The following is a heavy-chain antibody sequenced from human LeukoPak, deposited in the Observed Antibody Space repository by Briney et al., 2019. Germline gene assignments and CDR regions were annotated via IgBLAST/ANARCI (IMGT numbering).Heavy chain of an antibody. D-gene: IGHD6-13*01. V-gene: IGHV1-2*02. CDR3: ARGYSSPDPNFDY. J-gene: IGHJ4*02. CDR2: INPNNGGT. CDR1: GYTFTGYY. Sequence: GASVKVSCKASGYTFTGYYMHWVRQAPGQGLEWMGWINPNNGGTSYAQKFQGRVTMTRDTSITTSYMELPSLTSDDTAVYYCARGYSSPDPNFDYWGQGTLVTVSS.